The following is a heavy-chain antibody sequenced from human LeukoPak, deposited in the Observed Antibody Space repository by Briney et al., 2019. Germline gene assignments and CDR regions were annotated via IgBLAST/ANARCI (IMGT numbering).Heavy chain of an antibody. V-gene: IGHV3-30-3*01. CDR1: GFTFSSYA. CDR3: ARGPPPPRPLLWFGELLSS. CDR2: ISYDGSNK. J-gene: IGHJ5*02. D-gene: IGHD3-10*01. Sequence: GGSLRLSCAASGFTFSSYAMHWVRQAPGKGLEWVAVISYDGSNKYYADSVKGRFTISRDNSRNTLYLQMNSLRAEDTAVYYCARGPPPPRPLLWFGELLSSWGQGTLVTVSS.